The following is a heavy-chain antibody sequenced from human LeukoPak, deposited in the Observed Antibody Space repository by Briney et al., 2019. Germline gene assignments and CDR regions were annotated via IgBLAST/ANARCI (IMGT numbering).Heavy chain of an antibody. D-gene: IGHD1-26*01. CDR2: ISGSGGST. V-gene: IGHV3-23*01. Sequence: GGSLRLSCAASGFTFSSYSMNWVRQAPGKGLDWVSAISGSGGSTYYADSVKGRFTISRDNSKNTLYLQMNSLRAEDTAVYYCVRELPGREFDYWGQGTLVTVSS. CDR3: VRELPGREFDY. CDR1: GFTFSSYS. J-gene: IGHJ4*02.